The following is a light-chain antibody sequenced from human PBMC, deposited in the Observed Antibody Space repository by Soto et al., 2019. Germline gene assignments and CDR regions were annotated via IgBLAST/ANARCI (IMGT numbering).Light chain of an antibody. J-gene: IGKJ2*01. V-gene: IGKV3-20*01. CDR1: QSVNSSY. Sequence: DIVLTQSPGTLSLSPGERATLSCRASQSVNSSYLAWYQQKPGQAPRLIIYGASSRATAIPDRFSGSGSGTDFTLTISRLEPEDFAVYYCQQYGRSPPMYTFGQGAKLEIK. CDR2: GAS. CDR3: QQYGRSPPMYT.